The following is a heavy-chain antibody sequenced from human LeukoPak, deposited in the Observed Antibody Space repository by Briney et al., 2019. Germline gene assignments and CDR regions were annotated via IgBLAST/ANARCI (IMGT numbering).Heavy chain of an antibody. J-gene: IGHJ5*02. CDR3: ARVPTPGWFDP. CDR1: GGSISSGGYS. CDR2: IYHSGST. V-gene: IGHV4-30-2*01. Sequence: SETLSLTCAVSGGSISSGGYSWSWIRQPPGKGLEWIGYIYHSGSTYYNPSLKSRVTISVDRSKNQFSLKLSPVTAADTAVYYCARVPTPGWFDPWGQGTLVTVSS.